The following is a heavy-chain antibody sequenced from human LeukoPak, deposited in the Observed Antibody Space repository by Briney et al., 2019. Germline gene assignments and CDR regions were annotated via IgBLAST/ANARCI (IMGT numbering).Heavy chain of an antibody. J-gene: IGHJ4*02. V-gene: IGHV1-2*05. CDR3: ARSSGSKTSPFDY. CDR2: INLNSGDT. Sequence: GASVKVSCKATGYTFTDYHMHWVRQAPGQGLEWMGRINLNSGDTNYAQKFQGRVTMTRHTSISTAYMELSSLRSEDTVVYYCARSSGSKTSPFDYWGQGTLVTVSS. CDR1: GYTFTDYH. D-gene: IGHD1-26*01.